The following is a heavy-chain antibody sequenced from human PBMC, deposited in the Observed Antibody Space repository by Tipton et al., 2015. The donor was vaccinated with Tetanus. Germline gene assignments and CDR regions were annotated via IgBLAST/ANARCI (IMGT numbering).Heavy chain of an antibody. V-gene: IGHV3-53*01. J-gene: IGHJ4*02. CDR2: IYSGGST. CDR3: ARDLYYDSSGYKPLDY. CDR1: GFTVSSNY. Sequence: SLRLSCAASGFTVSSNYMSWVRQAPGKGLEWVSVIYSGGSTYYADSVKGRFTISRDNSKNTLYLQMNSLRAEDTAVYYCARDLYYDSSGYKPLDYWGQGTLVTVSS. D-gene: IGHD3-22*01.